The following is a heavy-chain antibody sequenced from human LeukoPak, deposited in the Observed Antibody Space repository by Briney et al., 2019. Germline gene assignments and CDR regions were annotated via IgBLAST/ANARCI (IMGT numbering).Heavy chain of an antibody. J-gene: IGHJ6*03. CDR2: INHSGST. D-gene: IGHD6-13*01. V-gene: IGHV4-34*01. Sequence: SETLSLTCAVYGGSFSGYYWSWIRQPPGKGLEWIGEINHSGSTNYNPSLKSRVTISVDTSKNQFSLKLSSVTAADTAVYYCARRRRIAAALGRYYYYMDVWGKGTTVTVSS. CDR1: GGSFSGYY. CDR3: ARRRRIAAALGRYYYYMDV.